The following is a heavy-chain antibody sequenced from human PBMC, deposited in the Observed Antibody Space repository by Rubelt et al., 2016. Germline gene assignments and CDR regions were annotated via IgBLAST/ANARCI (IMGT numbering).Heavy chain of an antibody. D-gene: IGHD3-16*01. V-gene: IGHV4-31*03. CDR2: IYYSGST. CDR1: GGSLSSGGHY. CDR3: ARGMTTLFGTPRQSEDY. Sequence: QVQLQESGPGLVKPSQTLSLTCTVSGGSLSSGGHYWSWIRQHPGKGLEWIGYIYYSGSTYYNPSLKSRVTISLDTSKNQFSLKLSSVTAADTAVYYCARGMTTLFGTPRQSEDYWGQGTLVTVSS. J-gene: IGHJ4*02.